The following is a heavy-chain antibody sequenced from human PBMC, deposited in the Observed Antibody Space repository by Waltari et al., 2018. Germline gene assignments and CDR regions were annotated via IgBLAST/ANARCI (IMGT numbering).Heavy chain of an antibody. CDR2: INHSGST. Sequence: QVQLQQWGAGLLKPSETLSLTCAVYGGSFSGYYWSWIRPPPVKGLEWIGEINHSGSTNYNPSLKRRVNISVDTSKNQFSLKLSSVTAADTAVYYCARHKGITIFGRGGINWFDPWGQGTLVTVSS. V-gene: IGHV4-34*01. J-gene: IGHJ5*02. CDR1: GGSFSGYY. CDR3: ARHKGITIFGRGGINWFDP. D-gene: IGHD3-3*01.